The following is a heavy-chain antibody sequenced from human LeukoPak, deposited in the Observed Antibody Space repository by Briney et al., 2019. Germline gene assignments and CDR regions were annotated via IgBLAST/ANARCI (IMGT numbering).Heavy chain of an antibody. Sequence: SETLSLTWTVAAGSISSYYWSWIRQPPGKGLGWIGYIYYSGSTNYNPSLKSRVTISVDTSKNQFSLKLSSVTAADTAVYYCARDPESRYYDTGMDVWGQGTTVTVSS. V-gene: IGHV4-59*01. CDR2: IYYSGST. D-gene: IGHD3-22*01. J-gene: IGHJ6*02. CDR3: ARDPESRYYDTGMDV. CDR1: AGSISSYY.